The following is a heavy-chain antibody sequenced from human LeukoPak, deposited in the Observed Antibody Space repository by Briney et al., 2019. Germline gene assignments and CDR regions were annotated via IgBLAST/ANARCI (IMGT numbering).Heavy chain of an antibody. V-gene: IGHV4-61*02. CDR3: ARARGGGSYRGYYFDY. J-gene: IGHJ4*02. CDR1: GGSISSGSYY. Sequence: SEILSLTCTVSGGSISSGSYYWSWIRQPAGKGLEWIGRIYTSGSTNYNPSLKSRVTISVDTSKNQFSLKLSSVTAADTAVYYCARARGGGSYRGYYFDYWGQGTLVTVSS. CDR2: IYTSGST. D-gene: IGHD1-26*01.